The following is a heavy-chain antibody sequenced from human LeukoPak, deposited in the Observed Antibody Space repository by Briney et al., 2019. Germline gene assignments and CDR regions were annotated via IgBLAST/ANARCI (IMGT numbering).Heavy chain of an antibody. J-gene: IGHJ4*02. V-gene: IGHV3-7*05. CDR2: IRHEGREK. D-gene: IGHD1-26*01. Sequence: GGSLRLSCAASVFTFSSYLMSSVRQAPGKGREWVAHIRHEGREKYYMDTVRGGFTISRDNATHSLYMQRNSLSAEDTAVYYCARRDRGSYTLPFDHWGQGTLVTVSS. CDR3: ARRDRGSYTLPFDH. CDR1: VFTFSSYL.